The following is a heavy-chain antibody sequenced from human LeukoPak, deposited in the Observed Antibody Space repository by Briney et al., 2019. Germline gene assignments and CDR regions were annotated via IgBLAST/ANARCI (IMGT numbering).Heavy chain of an antibody. J-gene: IGHJ4*02. V-gene: IGHV3-15*01. D-gene: IGHD4-17*01. CDR3: TADVPNDDGDYVPIDY. Sequence: KPGGSLRLSCATSGFTFSNYWMTWFRQAPGKGLEWVGRIKSKRDGGTTDYAAPGKGRFTISRDDSENTLYLQMNSLKTEDTAVYYCTADVPNDDGDYVPIDYWGQGTLVTVSS. CDR2: IKSKRDGGTT. CDR1: GFTFSNYW.